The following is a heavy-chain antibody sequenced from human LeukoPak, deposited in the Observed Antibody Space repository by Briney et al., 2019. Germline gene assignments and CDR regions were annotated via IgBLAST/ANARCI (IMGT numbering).Heavy chain of an antibody. V-gene: IGHV3-30*03. J-gene: IGHJ5*02. CDR3: ARDGYNFGDWFDP. Sequence: GGSLRLSCAASGFTFSSYGVHWVREAPGKGLEWVAVISSDGSEKYNADSVKGRLTISRDNSKNTVYLHMNSLGVDDTAVYYCARDGYNFGDWFDPWGQGTLVTVSS. D-gene: IGHD5-24*01. CDR2: ISSDGSEK. CDR1: GFTFSSYG.